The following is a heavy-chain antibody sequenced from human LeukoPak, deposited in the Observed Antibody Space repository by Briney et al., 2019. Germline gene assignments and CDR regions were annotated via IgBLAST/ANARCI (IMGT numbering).Heavy chain of an antibody. V-gene: IGHV5-51*01. CDR2: IYPGDSDT. CDR1: GYSFTTYW. Sequence: GESLKISGKGSGYSFTTYWIAWVRQMPGKGLEWMGIIYPGDSDTRYSPSFQGQVSISVDKSISTAYLQWSSLKASDTAMYYCARTPDSSGKNWFDPWGQGTLVTVSS. D-gene: IGHD3-22*01. J-gene: IGHJ5*02. CDR3: ARTPDSSGKNWFDP.